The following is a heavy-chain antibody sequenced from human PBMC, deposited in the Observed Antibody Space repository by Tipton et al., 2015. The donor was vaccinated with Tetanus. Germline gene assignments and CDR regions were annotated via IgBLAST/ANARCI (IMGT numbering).Heavy chain of an antibody. J-gene: IGHJ4*02. CDR2: ISSTSTYI. V-gene: IGHV3-21*01. Sequence: GSLRLSCEVSGFTLSRFGMNWVRQAPGKGLEWISSISSTSTYIYYATSVKGRFTISRDSAKNSLFLQMNSLRAEDTAIYYCVSGSSLDYWGQGTLVTVS. CDR3: VSGSSLDY. CDR1: GFTLSRFG. D-gene: IGHD6-19*01.